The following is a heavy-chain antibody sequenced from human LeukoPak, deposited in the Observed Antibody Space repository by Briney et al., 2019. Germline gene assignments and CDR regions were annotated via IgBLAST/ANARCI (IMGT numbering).Heavy chain of an antibody. V-gene: IGHV4-59*01. D-gene: IGHD3-10*01. CDR1: GGSIKNYY. CDR3: ARDVPRGTGYMDV. Sequence: ASETLSLTCTVSGGSIKNYYWTWIRQPPGKGLEWIGYIYYSGSTSSNPSLKSRVTMSVDTSKNQFSLRLKYVTAADTAVYYCARDVPRGTGYMDVWGKGTTVTVSS. J-gene: IGHJ6*03. CDR2: IYYSGST.